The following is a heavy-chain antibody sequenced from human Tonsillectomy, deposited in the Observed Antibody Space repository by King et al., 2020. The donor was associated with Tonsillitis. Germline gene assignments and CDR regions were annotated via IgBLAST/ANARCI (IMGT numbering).Heavy chain of an antibody. CDR1: GFNVTTNY. V-gene: IGHV3-66*01. CDR3: AGTTPNKRHHYYYMDV. CDR2: IYAAGPT. J-gene: IGHJ6*03. Sequence: VQLVESGGGLVQPGGSLRLSCAASGFNVTTNYMHWVRQAPGKGLEWVSVIYAAGPTYYADSMKGRVTVSRDYSRNTLYLQMNRLRAEDTAVYYWAGTTPNKRHHYYYMDVWGKGSTVTVSS. D-gene: IGHD4-17*01.